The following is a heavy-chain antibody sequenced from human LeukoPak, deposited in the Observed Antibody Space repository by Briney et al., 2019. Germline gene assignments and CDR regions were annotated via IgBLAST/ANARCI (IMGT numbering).Heavy chain of an antibody. Sequence: VSXITNSGTTIYYADSVKGRFTISRDNAKNSLYLQMNSLRAEDTAVYYCARDGHYDILTGYFQDWGQGTLVTVSS. CDR2: ITNSGTTI. J-gene: IGHJ1*01. CDR3: ARDGHYDILTGYFQD. V-gene: IGHV3-11*01. D-gene: IGHD3-9*01.